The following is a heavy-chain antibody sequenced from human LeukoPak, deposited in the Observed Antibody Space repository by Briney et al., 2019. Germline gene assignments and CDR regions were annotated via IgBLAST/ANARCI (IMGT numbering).Heavy chain of an antibody. Sequence: ASVKVSCKSSGYTFTSYDINWVRQATGQGLEWMGWMNPNSGNTGYAQQCQGRVTMTRNTSISTAYMELSSLRSEDTAVYYCARGLDTARYWGQGTLVTVSS. CDR1: GYTFTSYD. D-gene: IGHD5-18*01. V-gene: IGHV1-8*01. J-gene: IGHJ4*02. CDR3: ARGLDTARY. CDR2: MNPNSGNT.